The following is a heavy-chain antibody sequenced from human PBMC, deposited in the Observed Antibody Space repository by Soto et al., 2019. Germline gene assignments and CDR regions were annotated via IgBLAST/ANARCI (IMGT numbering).Heavy chain of an antibody. CDR2: IIPIFGTA. J-gene: IGHJ4*02. Sequence: QVQLVQSGAEVKKPGSSVKVSCKASGGTFSSYAISWVRQAPGQGLEWMGGIIPIFGTANYAEKFQGRVTITADECTSTAYMELSSLSSEDTAVYYGAKRTRAYRGFDYWGQGTLVTVSS. D-gene: IGHD1-7*01. CDR1: GGTFSSYA. V-gene: IGHV1-69*01. CDR3: AKRTRAYRGFDY.